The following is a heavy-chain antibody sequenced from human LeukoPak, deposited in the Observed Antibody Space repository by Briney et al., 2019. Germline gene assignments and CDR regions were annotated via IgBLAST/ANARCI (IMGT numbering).Heavy chain of an antibody. Sequence: GGSLRLSCAASGFSFSSYAMSWVRQAPGKGLEWVSAISKSGDSTFYADSVKGRFTISRDNSQNTLYVQMNSLRPEDTAVYYCARWGPYCSSTSCYGLGYWGQGTLVTVSS. CDR3: ARWGPYCSSTSCYGLGY. J-gene: IGHJ4*02. V-gene: IGHV3-23*01. D-gene: IGHD2-2*01. CDR1: GFSFSSYA. CDR2: ISKSGDST.